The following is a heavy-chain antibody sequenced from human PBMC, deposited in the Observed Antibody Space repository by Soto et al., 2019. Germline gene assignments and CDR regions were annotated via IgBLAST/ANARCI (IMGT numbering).Heavy chain of an antibody. J-gene: IGHJ4*01. CDR2: IKSKNDGGTT. Sequence: GGSLRLSCAASGFTFITAWMNWVRQAPGKGQEWVGRIKSKNDGGTTDYAAPVKGRFTISRDDSKNTVYLQMNSLRTEDTALYYCAADLPGHGGGYEFDYWGQGTPVTVSS. V-gene: IGHV3-15*07. D-gene: IGHD2-15*01. CDR1: GFTFITAW. CDR3: AADLPGHGGGYEFDY.